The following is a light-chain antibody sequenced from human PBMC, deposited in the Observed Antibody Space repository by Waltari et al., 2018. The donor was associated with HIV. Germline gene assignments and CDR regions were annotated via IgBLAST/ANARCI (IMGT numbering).Light chain of an antibody. CDR1: TSDVGGYTS. J-gene: IGLJ2*01. Sequence: QSALTQPASVSGSPAQSTTISSPGTTSDVGGYTSVPCYQQHPGKPPKLMIYEVSNRPSGVSNRFSGSKSGNTASLTISGLQAEDEADYYCSSYTSSNTLVVFGGGTKLTVL. V-gene: IGLV2-14*01. CDR3: SSYTSSNTLVV. CDR2: EVS.